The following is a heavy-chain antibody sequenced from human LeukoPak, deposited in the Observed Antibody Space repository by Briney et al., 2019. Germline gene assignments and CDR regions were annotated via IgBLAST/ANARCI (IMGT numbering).Heavy chain of an antibody. CDR2: ISSSSTYI. CDR1: GFTFSSYS. Sequence: GGSLRLSCAASGFTFSSYSMNWVRQAPGKGLEWVSSISSSSTYIYYADSVKGRFTISRDNAKNSLYLQMNSLRAEDTAVYYCARVGELYYYMDVWGKGTTVTVSS. D-gene: IGHD3-16*01. CDR3: ARVGELYYYMDV. J-gene: IGHJ6*03. V-gene: IGHV3-21*01.